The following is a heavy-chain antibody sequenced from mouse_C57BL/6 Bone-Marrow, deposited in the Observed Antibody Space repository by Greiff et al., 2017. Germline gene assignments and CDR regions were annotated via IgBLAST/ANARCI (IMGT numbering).Heavy chain of an antibody. Sequence: QVQLQQPGAELVKPGASVKLSCKASGYTFTSYWMHWVKQRPGQGLEWIGMIHPNSGSTNYNEKFKSKATLTVDKSSSTAYMQLSSLTSEDSAVYYCARFSFYYGSHFDYWGQGTTLTVSA. CDR3: ARFSFYYGSHFDY. J-gene: IGHJ2*01. V-gene: IGHV1-64*01. CDR2: IHPNSGST. D-gene: IGHD1-1*01. CDR1: GYTFTSYW.